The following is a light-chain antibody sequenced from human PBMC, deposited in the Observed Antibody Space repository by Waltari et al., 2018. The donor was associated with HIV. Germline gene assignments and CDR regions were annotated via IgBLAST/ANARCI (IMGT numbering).Light chain of an antibody. Sequence: QSVLAQPPLASGTPGQRVTVSCSGSPSNIGGNTVSWYQQLPGTAPKLLIYSNNVRPSEVPDRLSGSTSGTSASLVISGLQSEDEADYYCAAWDDSLKGGAFGTGTKVTVL. J-gene: IGLJ1*01. CDR1: PSNIGGNT. CDR3: AAWDDSLKGGA. CDR2: SNN. V-gene: IGLV1-44*01.